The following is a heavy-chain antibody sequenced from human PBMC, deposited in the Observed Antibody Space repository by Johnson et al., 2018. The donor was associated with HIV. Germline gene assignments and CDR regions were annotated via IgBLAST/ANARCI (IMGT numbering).Heavy chain of an antibody. CDR2: IWADGSNT. CDR3: ASPPSGYDFWDGPNIFDV. J-gene: IGHJ3*01. V-gene: IGHV3-33*08. D-gene: IGHD3-3*01. Sequence: QMQLVESGGGLVQPGGSLRLSCAASGFTFSSYWMHWVRQAPGKGLEWVAIIWADGSNTYCADSVKGRFTISRDNSKNTLYLQMDSLRAEDTAIYYCASPPSGYDFWDGPNIFDVWGQGTMVSVAS. CDR1: GFTFSSYW.